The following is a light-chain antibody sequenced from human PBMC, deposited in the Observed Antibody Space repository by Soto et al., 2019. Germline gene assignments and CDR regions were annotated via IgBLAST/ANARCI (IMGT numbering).Light chain of an antibody. Sequence: DIQMTQSPSSLPASIGDRVNITCRASQSIISYLNWYQQKPGKAPKLLIYAASSLQSGVPSRFSGAGSGTDFTLTISSLQPEDFATYYCQQSFSTTWTFGHGTKVDIK. CDR2: AAS. V-gene: IGKV1-39*01. J-gene: IGKJ1*01. CDR1: QSIISY. CDR3: QQSFSTTWT.